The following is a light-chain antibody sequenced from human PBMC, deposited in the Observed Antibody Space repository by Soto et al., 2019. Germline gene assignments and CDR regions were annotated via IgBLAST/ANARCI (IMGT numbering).Light chain of an antibody. J-gene: IGLJ2*01. CDR2: EVS. Sequence: QSALTQPPSASGSPGQSVTISCTGTSSDVGKYDYVSWFQHHPGKAPKLIIYEVSKRPSGVPDRFSGSKSGSTASLTVSGLQTEDEADYYCSSYTSSSIPVVFGGGTKLTVL. V-gene: IGLV2-8*01. CDR1: SSDVGKYDY. CDR3: SSYTSSSIPVV.